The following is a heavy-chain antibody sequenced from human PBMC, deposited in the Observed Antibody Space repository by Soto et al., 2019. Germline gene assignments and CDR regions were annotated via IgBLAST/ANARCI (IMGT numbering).Heavy chain of an antibody. CDR3: ARVGGLAARTFDY. Sequence: QVLLQESGPGLVKPSETLSLTRTVSGGSISDFYWSWIRQPPGKGLEWIGYIYYSGSTNYNPSLKSRVTISVDTSKNQFSLNLRSMSPADTAVYYCARVGGLAARTFDYWGPGTLVTVSS. J-gene: IGHJ4*02. D-gene: IGHD6-6*01. CDR2: IYYSGST. CDR1: GGSISDFY. V-gene: IGHV4-59*01.